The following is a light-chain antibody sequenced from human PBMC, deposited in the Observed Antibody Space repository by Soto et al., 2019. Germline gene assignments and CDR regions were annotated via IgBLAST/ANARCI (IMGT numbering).Light chain of an antibody. CDR1: QTVSGSY. J-gene: IGKJ1*01. Sequence: EIVLTQSPGTLSLSPGERATLSCGASQTVSGSYLAWYQQKPGQAPRLLIHGATNRATGIPDRFSGSRSGTDFSLTISRLEPEDFAVYYCQQYNNWPTFGQGTKVEIK. V-gene: IGKV3-20*01. CDR2: GAT. CDR3: QQYNNWPT.